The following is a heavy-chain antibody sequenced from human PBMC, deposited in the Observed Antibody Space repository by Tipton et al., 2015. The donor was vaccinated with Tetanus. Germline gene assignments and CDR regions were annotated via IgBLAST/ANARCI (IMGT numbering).Heavy chain of an antibody. V-gene: IGHV3-21*01. D-gene: IGHD3-9*01. J-gene: IGHJ4*02. CDR1: GFIFSDYS. Sequence: SLRLSCAASGFIFSDYSMNWVRQAPGKGLEWVAAVSGDSTSYADSLRGRFTISRANARNSLYLQMNSLRGDDTGVYFCARVHTPGLLGRYPLDYWGQGTLVTVSS. CDR3: ARVHTPGLLGRYPLDY. CDR2: VSGDST.